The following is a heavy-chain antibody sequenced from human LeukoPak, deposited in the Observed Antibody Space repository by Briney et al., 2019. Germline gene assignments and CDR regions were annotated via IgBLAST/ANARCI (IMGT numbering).Heavy chain of an antibody. J-gene: IGHJ4*02. CDR1: GFTFDDYA. CDR2: ISWNSGSI. CDR3: AKVQGYSYGFFDY. Sequence: GGSLRLSCAASGFTFDDYAMHWVRQAPGKGLEWVSGISWNSGSIGYADSVKGRFTISRDNAKNSLYLQMNSLRAEDTALYYCAKVQGYSYGFFDYWGQGTLVTVSS. V-gene: IGHV3-9*01. D-gene: IGHD5-18*01.